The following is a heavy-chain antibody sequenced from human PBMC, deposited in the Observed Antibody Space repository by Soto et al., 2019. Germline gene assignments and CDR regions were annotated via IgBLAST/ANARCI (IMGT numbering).Heavy chain of an antibody. Sequence: QVQLVQSGAEVKKPGSSVKVSCKASGGTFSSYAISWVRQAPGQGLEWMGGIIPIFGTANYPQKFQGRVTITADESTSTAYMELSSLRSEDTAVYYCARAARYDFWSGYYPPDNWFDPWGQGTLVTVSS. CDR1: GGTFSSYA. CDR3: ARAARYDFWSGYYPPDNWFDP. CDR2: IIPIFGTA. J-gene: IGHJ5*02. D-gene: IGHD3-3*01. V-gene: IGHV1-69*01.